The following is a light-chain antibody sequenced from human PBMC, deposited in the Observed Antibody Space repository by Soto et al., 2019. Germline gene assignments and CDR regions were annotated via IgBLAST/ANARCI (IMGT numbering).Light chain of an antibody. J-gene: IGLJ2*01. CDR1: SSNIGAGYD. V-gene: IGLV1-40*01. Sequence: QPVLTQPPSVSGAPGQRVTISCTGSSSNIGAGYDVHWYQQLPGTAPKLLIYGNSNRPSGFPDRFSGSKSGTSASLAITGLQAEDEADYYCQSYDSSLSGSNVVFGGGTKLTVL. CDR2: GNS. CDR3: QSYDSSLSGSNVV.